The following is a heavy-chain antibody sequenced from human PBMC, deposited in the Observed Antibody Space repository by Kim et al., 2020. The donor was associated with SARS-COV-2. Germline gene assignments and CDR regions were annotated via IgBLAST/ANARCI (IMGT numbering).Heavy chain of an antibody. V-gene: IGHV4-59*01. D-gene: IGHD2-2*01. CDR3: ARDRGCTSSTCSPFDY. J-gene: IGHJ4*02. Sequence: PSLKSRVTISVDTSKNQFSLKLSSVTAADTAMYYCARDRGCTSSTCSPFDYWGQGTLVTVSS.